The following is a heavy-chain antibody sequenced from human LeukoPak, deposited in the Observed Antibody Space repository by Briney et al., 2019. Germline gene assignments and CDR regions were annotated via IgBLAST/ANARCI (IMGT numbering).Heavy chain of an antibody. J-gene: IGHJ4*02. Sequence: GGSLRLSCAASGFTFSSYAMSWVRQAPGKGLEWVSAISGSGGSTYYADSVEGRFTISRDNSKNTLYLQMNSLRAEDTAVYYCAKDRLSSGWYLDYWGQGTLVTVSS. V-gene: IGHV3-23*01. CDR1: GFTFSSYA. CDR3: AKDRLSSGWYLDY. D-gene: IGHD6-19*01. CDR2: ISGSGGST.